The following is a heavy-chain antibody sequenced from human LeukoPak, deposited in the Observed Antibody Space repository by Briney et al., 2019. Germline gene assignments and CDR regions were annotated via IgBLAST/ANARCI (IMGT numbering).Heavy chain of an antibody. CDR3: ARYYCSSTSCYTPYYMDV. Sequence: GGSLRLSCAASGFTFNSYWMHWVRQAPGKGLEWVSSISSSSSYIYYADSVKGRFTISRDNAKNSLYLQMNSLRAEDTAVYYCARYYCSSTSCYTPYYMDVWGKGTTVTVSS. D-gene: IGHD2-2*02. CDR2: ISSSSSYI. V-gene: IGHV3-21*01. J-gene: IGHJ6*03. CDR1: GFTFNSYW.